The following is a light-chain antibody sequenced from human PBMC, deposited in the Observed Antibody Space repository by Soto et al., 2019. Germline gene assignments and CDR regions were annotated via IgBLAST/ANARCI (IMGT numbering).Light chain of an antibody. CDR2: AAS. V-gene: IGKV1-39*01. J-gene: IGKJ1*01. CDR3: LQDYRFPPWT. CDR1: QSISSY. Sequence: MQMTQSPSSLSASVVYGVTITCGSSQSISSYLNWYQQKPGKAPKLLIYAASSLQSGVPSRFSGSGSGTDFTLTISSLQPEDFATYYCLQDYRFPPWTFGQGTKVDIK.